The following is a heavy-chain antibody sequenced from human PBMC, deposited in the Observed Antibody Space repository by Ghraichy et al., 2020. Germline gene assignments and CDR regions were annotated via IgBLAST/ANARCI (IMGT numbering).Heavy chain of an antibody. D-gene: IGHD3-22*01. J-gene: IGHJ4*02. CDR3: ARDLGPSSSYRPLAY. CDR2: IYYSGST. V-gene: IGHV4-59*01. Sequence: GSLSLTCTVSGGSISPYYWSWIRQPPGKGLEYIGYIYYSGSTNYNPSLKSRVTISRDTSKNQFSLKLSSVTAADTAVYYCARDLGPSSSYRPLAYWGQGTLVTVSS. CDR1: GGSISPYY.